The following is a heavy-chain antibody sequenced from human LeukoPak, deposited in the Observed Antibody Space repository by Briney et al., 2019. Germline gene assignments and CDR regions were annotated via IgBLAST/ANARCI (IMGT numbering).Heavy chain of an antibody. CDR1: GGSFSGYY. CDR3: AREGISSGWPYFDY. D-gene: IGHD6-19*01. V-gene: IGHV4-34*01. Sequence: SETLSLTCAVYGGSFSGYYWSWIRQPPGKGLEWIGEIKHSGGTNYNPSLKSRVTMSVDTSKNQFSLKLSSVTAADTAVYYCAREGISSGWPYFDYWGQGTLVTVSS. J-gene: IGHJ4*02. CDR2: IKHSGGT.